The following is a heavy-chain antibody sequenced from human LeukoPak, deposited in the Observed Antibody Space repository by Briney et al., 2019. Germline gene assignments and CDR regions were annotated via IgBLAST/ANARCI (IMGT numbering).Heavy chain of an antibody. V-gene: IGHV1-69*13. CDR1: GGTFSSYA. CDR3: ARSGDSSGWPTYYFDY. CDR2: IIPIFGTA. D-gene: IGHD6-19*01. J-gene: IGHJ4*02. Sequence: GASVKVSCKASGGTFSSYAISWVRQAPGQGLEWMGGIIPIFGTANYAQKFQGRVTITADESTSTAYMELSRLRSDDTAVYYCARSGDSSGWPTYYFDYWGQGTLVTVSS.